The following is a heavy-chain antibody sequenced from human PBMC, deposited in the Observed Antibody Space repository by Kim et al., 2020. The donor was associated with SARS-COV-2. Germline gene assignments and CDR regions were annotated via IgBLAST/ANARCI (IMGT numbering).Heavy chain of an antibody. CDR3: ARVTVDTAMVSPHYYYYGMDV. V-gene: IGHV4-59*01. J-gene: IGHJ6*02. CDR2: IYYSGST. Sequence: SETLSLTCTVSGGSISSYYWSWIRQPPGKGLEWIGYIYYSGSTNYNPSLKSRVTISVDTSKNQFSLKLSSVTAADTAVYYCARVTVDTAMVSPHYYYYGMDVWGQGTTVTVSS. D-gene: IGHD5-18*01. CDR1: GGSISSYY.